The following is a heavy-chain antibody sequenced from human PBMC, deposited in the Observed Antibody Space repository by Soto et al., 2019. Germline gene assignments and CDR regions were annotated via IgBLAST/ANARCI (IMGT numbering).Heavy chain of an antibody. CDR2: IYYSGTS. J-gene: IGHJ4*02. D-gene: IGHD5-12*01. CDR1: GGSISTRAYY. CDR3: ASRVEGLYSGNDRYYFDY. Sequence: PSETLSLTCTVSGGSISTRAYYWGWIRQPPGKGLEWIGTIYYSGTSYHNPSLKSRVTISVDTAKNQFSLTLTSVTAADTAIYYCASRVEGLYSGNDRYYFDYWGQGTLVTVSS. V-gene: IGHV4-39*01.